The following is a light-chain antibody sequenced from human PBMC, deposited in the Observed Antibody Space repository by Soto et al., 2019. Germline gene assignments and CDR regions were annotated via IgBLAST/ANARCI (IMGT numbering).Light chain of an antibody. J-gene: IGKJ3*01. CDR1: QSINSW. V-gene: IGKV1-5*03. CDR3: QQYNSYSSFT. CDR2: KAS. Sequence: DIQMTQSPSTLSASVGDRVTITCRASQSINSWLAWYQQKPTEAPKLLIYKASNLESGVPSRFSGSGSGTEFTLTISSLQPDDFATYYCQQYNSYSSFTFGPGTKVDMK.